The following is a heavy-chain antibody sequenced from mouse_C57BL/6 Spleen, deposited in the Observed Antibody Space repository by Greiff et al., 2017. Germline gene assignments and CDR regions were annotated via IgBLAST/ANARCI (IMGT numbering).Heavy chain of an antibody. CDR1: GYTFTSYW. D-gene: IGHD1-2*01. Sequence: QVQLQQPGAELVKPGASVKMSCKASGYTFTSYWITWVKQRPGQGLEWIGDIYPGSGSTNYNDKFKGKATLTVDTSSSTAYMQLRSRTSEEYAVNYCGRRILTTAAMDYWGQGTSVTVSS. CDR2: IYPGSGST. V-gene: IGHV1-55*01. CDR3: GRRILTTAAMDY. J-gene: IGHJ4*01.